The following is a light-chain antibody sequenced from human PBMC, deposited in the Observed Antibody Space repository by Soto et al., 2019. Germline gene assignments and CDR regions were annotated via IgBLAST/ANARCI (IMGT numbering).Light chain of an antibody. Sequence: QSVLTQPPSASGFPGQSVTISCTGTSSDVGAYNYVSWYQQHPDKAPKLMIYEVTKRPSGVPERFSGSKSGTSASLAITGLQAEDEADYYCQSYDRSLSALYVFGTGTKLTVL. CDR3: QSYDRSLSALYV. J-gene: IGLJ1*01. CDR2: EVT. CDR1: SSDVGAYNY. V-gene: IGLV2-8*01.